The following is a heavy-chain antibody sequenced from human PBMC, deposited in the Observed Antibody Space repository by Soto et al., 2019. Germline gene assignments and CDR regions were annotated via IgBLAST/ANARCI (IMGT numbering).Heavy chain of an antibody. Sequence: XETLSLTCTVAGYSIISSSYYWGWIRQPRGKGLEWIGIIYYSGRTYYNPSLKSRVTISVETSKNQFSLKLSSVTAADTAVYYCARRGDSSSWYVWLDTWGQGTLVTSPQ. D-gene: IGHD6-13*01. CDR1: GYSIISSSYY. CDR2: IYYSGRT. V-gene: IGHV4-39*01. CDR3: ARRGDSSSWYVWLDT. J-gene: IGHJ5*02.